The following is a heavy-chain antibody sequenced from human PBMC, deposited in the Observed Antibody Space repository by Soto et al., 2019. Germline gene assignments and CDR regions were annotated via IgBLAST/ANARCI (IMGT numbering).Heavy chain of an antibody. CDR2: INPNTGVT. CDR3: AKIYTWNEWQGGSDY. V-gene: IGHV1-2*02. Sequence: QVHLEQSGAEVKKAGASVKISCKASGYSFAAYYINWGRQVSGQGLEWMGWINPNTGVTDYAQKFQGRVTLTRETSIKTAYLELTSLRSDDTAVYYCAKIYTWNEWQGGSDYWGQGTRLTVSS. J-gene: IGHJ4*02. D-gene: IGHD3-3*01. CDR1: GYSFAAYY.